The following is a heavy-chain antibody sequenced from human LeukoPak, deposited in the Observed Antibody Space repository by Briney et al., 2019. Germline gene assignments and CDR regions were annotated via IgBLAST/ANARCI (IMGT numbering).Heavy chain of an antibody. D-gene: IGHD1-26*01. CDR1: GYTFTGYY. Sequence: ASVKVSCKASGYTFTGYYMHWVRQAPGQGLDWMGRINPNSGGTNYAQKFQDRVTMTRDTSISTAYMELSRLRSDDTAVYYCARDLGSYPFDYWGQGTLVTVSS. J-gene: IGHJ4*02. V-gene: IGHV1-2*06. CDR2: INPNSGGT. CDR3: ARDLGSYPFDY.